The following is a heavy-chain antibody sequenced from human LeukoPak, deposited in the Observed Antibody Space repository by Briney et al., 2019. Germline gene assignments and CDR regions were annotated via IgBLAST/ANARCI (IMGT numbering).Heavy chain of an antibody. V-gene: IGHV3-33*01. D-gene: IGHD2-21*02. CDR2: IWYDGSNK. J-gene: IGHJ4*02. Sequence: GGSLRLSCAASGFTFSSYGMHWVRQAPGKGLEWVAVIWYDGSNKYYADSVKGRFTISRDNSKNTLYLQMNSLRAEDTAVYYCARGYCGGDCYSFFGTVADYWGQGTLVTVSS. CDR3: ARGYCGGDCYSFFGTVADY. CDR1: GFTFSSYG.